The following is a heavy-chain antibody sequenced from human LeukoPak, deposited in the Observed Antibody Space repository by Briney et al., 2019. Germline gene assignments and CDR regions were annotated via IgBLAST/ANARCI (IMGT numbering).Heavy chain of an antibody. D-gene: IGHD3-9*01. CDR2: INPNSGGT. CDR1: GYTFTGYY. V-gene: IGHV1-2*02. J-gene: IGHJ4*02. Sequence: ASVKVSCKASGYTFTGYYMHWVRQAPGQGLEWMGWINPNSGGTNYAQKFQGRVTMTRDTSISTAYMELSRLRSDDTAVYYCARVSEPGGGLRYFDWLSPFDYWGQGTLVTVSS. CDR3: ARVSEPGGGLRYFDWLSPFDY.